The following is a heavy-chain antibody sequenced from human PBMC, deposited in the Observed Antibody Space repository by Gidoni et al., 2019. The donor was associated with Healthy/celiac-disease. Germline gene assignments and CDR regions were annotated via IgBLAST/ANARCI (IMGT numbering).Heavy chain of an antibody. Sequence: QMQLVQSGPEVKKPGTSVKVSCKASGFTFTSSAVQWVRQARGQRLEWIGWIVVGSGNTNYAQKFQGRVTITRDMSTSTAYMELSSLRSEDTAVYYCAAGGRLVDIVATILIDAFDIWGQGTMVTVSS. CDR2: IVVGSGNT. J-gene: IGHJ3*02. CDR3: AAGGRLVDIVATILIDAFDI. D-gene: IGHD5-12*01. V-gene: IGHV1-58*01. CDR1: GFTFTSSA.